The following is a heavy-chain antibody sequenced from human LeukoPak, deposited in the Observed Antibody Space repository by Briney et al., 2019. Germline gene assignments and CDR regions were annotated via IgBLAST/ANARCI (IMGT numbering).Heavy chain of an antibody. D-gene: IGHD5-12*01. CDR3: TRPGGGSDLDV. V-gene: IGHV3-21*04. CDR1: GFTFSSYS. Sequence: GGSLRLSCAASGFTFSSYSMNWVRQAPGKGLEWVSSISSSSSYIYYADSVKGRFTISRDNAKNSLYLQMNSLKTEDTAVYYCTRPGGGSDLDVWGKGTTVTVSS. CDR2: ISSSSSYI. J-gene: IGHJ6*04.